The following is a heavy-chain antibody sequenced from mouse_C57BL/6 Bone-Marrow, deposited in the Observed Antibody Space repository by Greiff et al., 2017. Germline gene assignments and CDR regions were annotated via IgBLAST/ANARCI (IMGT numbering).Heavy chain of an antibody. Sequence: QVQLQQPGAELVKPGASVKLSCKASGYTFTSYWMHWVKQRPGQGLEWIGMIHPNSGSTNYNEKFKSKATLTVDKSSSTAYMQLSSLTSEDSAVYYCASLITTVVATDYGGQGTTLTVSS. CDR2: IHPNSGST. CDR3: ASLITTVVATDY. J-gene: IGHJ2*01. CDR1: GYTFTSYW. V-gene: IGHV1-64*01. D-gene: IGHD1-1*01.